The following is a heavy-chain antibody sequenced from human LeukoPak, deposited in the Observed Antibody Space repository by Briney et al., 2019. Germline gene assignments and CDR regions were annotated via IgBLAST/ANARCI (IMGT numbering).Heavy chain of an antibody. V-gene: IGHV3-30*18. CDR3: AKSAFDYDFWSGSPPAYYMDV. Sequence: GGSLRLPCAASGFTFDDYGMHWVRQAPGKGLEWVAVISYDGSNKYYADSVKGRFTISRDNSKNTLYLQMNSLRAEDTAVYYCAKSAFDYDFWSGSPPAYYMDVWGKGTTVTVSS. D-gene: IGHD3-3*01. CDR2: ISYDGSNK. J-gene: IGHJ6*03. CDR1: GFTFDDYG.